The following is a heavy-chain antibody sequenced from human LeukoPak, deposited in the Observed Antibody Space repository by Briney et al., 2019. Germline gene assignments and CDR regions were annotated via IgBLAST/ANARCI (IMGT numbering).Heavy chain of an antibody. CDR3: AKGYCASATCYSRFDP. V-gene: IGHV3-23*01. CDR2: ISGSGGTT. Sequence: PGGSLRLSCAASGFTFSSYAMSWVRQAPGKGLEWVSAISGSGGTTFYADSVKGRFTISRDNSNNTLFLQMNSLRADDTAVYFCAKGYCASATCYSRFDPWGQGTLVTVSS. D-gene: IGHD2-2*02. J-gene: IGHJ5*02. CDR1: GFTFSSYA.